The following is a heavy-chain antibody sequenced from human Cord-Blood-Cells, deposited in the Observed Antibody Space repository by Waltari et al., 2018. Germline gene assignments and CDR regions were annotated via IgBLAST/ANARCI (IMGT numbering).Heavy chain of an antibody. J-gene: IGHJ3*02. D-gene: IGHD2-2*01. Sequence: QLQLQESGPGLVKPSETLSLTCTVSGGSISSSSYYWGWIRQPPGKGLEWIGGIYYSGSTYYHPSLKSRVTISVDTSKNQFSLKLSSVTAADTAVYYCARRGRYCSSTSCYEYAFDIWGQGTMVTVSS. CDR1: GGSISSSSYY. CDR2: IYYSGST. V-gene: IGHV4-39*01. CDR3: ARRGRYCSSTSCYEYAFDI.